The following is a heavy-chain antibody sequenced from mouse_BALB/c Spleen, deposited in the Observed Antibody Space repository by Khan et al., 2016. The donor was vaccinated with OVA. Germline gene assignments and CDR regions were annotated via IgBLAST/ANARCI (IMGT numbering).Heavy chain of an antibody. V-gene: IGHV1-20*02. CDR2: INPHNGET. Sequence: VQLKESGPELVKPGASVKISCKASGYSFTGYFMNWVMQSHGKSLEWIGRINPHNGETFYNQKFKDKATLTVDESSRTAHMELRSLASEDSAVYCRAKKNDSYFDYWGQGTTLTGSS. CDR1: GYSFTGYF. J-gene: IGHJ2*01. CDR3: AKKNDSYFDY.